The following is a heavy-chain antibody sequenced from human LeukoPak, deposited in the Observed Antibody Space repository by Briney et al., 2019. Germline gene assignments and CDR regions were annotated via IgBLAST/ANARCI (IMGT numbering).Heavy chain of an antibody. J-gene: IGHJ4*02. CDR3: ATTYYYDSSGYYEPEKEIFDY. D-gene: IGHD3-22*01. CDR2: INHSGST. Sequence: SETLSLTCAVYGGSFSGYYWSWIRQPPGKGLEWIGEINHSGSTNYNPSLKSRVTISVDTSKNQFSLKLSSVTAADTAVYYCATTYYYDSSGYYEPEKEIFDYWGQGTLVTVSS. V-gene: IGHV4-34*01. CDR1: GGSFSGYY.